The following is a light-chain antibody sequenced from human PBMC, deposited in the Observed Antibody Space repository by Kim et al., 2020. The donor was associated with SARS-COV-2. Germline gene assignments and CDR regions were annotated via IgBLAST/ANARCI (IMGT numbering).Light chain of an antibody. Sequence: PGGSGTLTGGSSRGAVTSGHEPYWFQQNPGQAPRTLIYHTSNKHSWTPAWFSGFLVGGKAALTRSGAQPDDEAEYYCLLSDSGARGFGGGTQLTVL. CDR1: RGAVTSGHE. V-gene: IGLV7-46*01. CDR3: LLSDSGARG. CDR2: HTS. J-gene: IGLJ3*02.